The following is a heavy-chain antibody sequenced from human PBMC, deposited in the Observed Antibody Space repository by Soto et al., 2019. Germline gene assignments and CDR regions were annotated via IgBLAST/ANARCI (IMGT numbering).Heavy chain of an antibody. CDR3: VRLRGYSITTGCHGSSAMDV. CDR2: IYYIGNP. V-gene: IGHV4-39*01. D-gene: IGHD2-2*01. Sequence: SDTLSLTCSVSGGSISSGSYSWGWIRQPPGKGLEWIGTIYYIGNPYYTPSLKSRLTISVDTSKNQLSLKLSSVTAADTAVYYCVRLRGYSITTGCHGSSAMDVWGQGTAVTVSS. J-gene: IGHJ6*02. CDR1: GGSISSGSYS.